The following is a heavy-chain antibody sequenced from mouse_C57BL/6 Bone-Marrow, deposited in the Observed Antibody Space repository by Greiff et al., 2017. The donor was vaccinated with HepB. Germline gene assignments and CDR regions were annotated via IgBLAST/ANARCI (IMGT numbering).Heavy chain of an antibody. J-gene: IGHJ3*01. CDR3: ARGLLRRFAY. D-gene: IGHD2-4*01. Sequence: EVQLQESGGGLVKPGGSLKLSCAASGFTFSDYGMHWVRQAPEKGLEWVAYISSGSSTIYYADTVKGRFTISRDNAKNTLFLQMTSLRSEDTAMYYCARGLLRRFAYWGQGTLVTVSA. CDR1: GFTFSDYG. V-gene: IGHV5-17*01. CDR2: ISSGSSTI.